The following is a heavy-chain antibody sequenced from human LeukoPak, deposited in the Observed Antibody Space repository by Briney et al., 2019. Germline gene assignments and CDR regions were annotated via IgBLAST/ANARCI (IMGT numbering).Heavy chain of an antibody. D-gene: IGHD1-26*01. J-gene: IGHJ4*02. CDR3: ARLYSGSYIY. CDR2: FYHSGST. V-gene: IGHV4-38-2*02. Sequence: PSETLSLTCTVSSYSITSDYYWGWIRQPPGKGLEWIGSFYHSGSTYYNPSLTSRVTISVDTSKNQFSLKLSSVTAADTAVYYCARLYSGSYIYWGQGTLVTVSS. CDR1: SYSITSDYY.